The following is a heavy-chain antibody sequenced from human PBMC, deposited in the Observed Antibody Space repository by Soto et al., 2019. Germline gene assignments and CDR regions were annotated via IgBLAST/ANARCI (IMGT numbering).Heavy chain of an antibody. Sequence: SGGSLRLSCAASGFTFSDYYMSWIRHAPGKGLEWVSYISSSGSTIYYADSVKGRFTISRDNAKNSLYLQMNSLRAEDTAVYYCARDAPYYYGSGSYKSALWGQGTLVTVSS. CDR2: ISSSGSTI. V-gene: IGHV3-11*01. D-gene: IGHD3-10*01. CDR1: GFTFSDYY. J-gene: IGHJ4*02. CDR3: ARDAPYYYGSGSYKSAL.